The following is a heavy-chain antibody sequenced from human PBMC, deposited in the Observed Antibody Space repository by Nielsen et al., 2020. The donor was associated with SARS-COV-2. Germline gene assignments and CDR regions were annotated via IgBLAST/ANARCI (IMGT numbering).Heavy chain of an antibody. Sequence: GESLKISCTASGFTFGDYAMSWVRQAPGKGLEWVGFIRSKAYGGTTEYAASVKGRFTISRDDSKSIVYLQMDSLKTEDTAVYYCTRLADWGQGTLVTVSS. V-gene: IGHV3-49*04. CDR2: IRSKAYGGTT. J-gene: IGHJ4*02. CDR1: GFTFGDYA. CDR3: TRLAD.